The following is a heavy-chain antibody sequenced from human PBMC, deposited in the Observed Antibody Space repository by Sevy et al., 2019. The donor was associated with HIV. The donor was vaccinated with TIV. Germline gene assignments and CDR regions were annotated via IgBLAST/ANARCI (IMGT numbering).Heavy chain of an antibody. CDR1: DGSISSSRFY. Sequence: SQTLSLTCTVSDGSISSSRFYWGWIRQPPGNGLEWIGTISYSGSTCYNPSLKSRVTISVDTSKNQFSLKLSSVTAADTAVYYCARLSEYYDSSGYYVTDVFDIWGQGTMVTVSS. CDR2: ISYSGST. J-gene: IGHJ3*02. CDR3: ARLSEYYDSSGYYVTDVFDI. D-gene: IGHD3-22*01. V-gene: IGHV4-39*01.